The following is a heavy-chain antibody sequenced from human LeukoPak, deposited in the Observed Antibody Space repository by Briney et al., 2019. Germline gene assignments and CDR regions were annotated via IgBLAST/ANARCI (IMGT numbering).Heavy chain of an antibody. Sequence: PGGSLRLSCAASGLTFSGSAMSWVRQAPGKGLEWVSLIRGSGSSTYYADSVKGRFTISRDNSKNTLYLQMNRLRAEDTAVYYCAKVLVLVSASRYYFDYWGQGTLVTVSS. J-gene: IGHJ4*02. CDR1: GLTFSGSA. CDR3: AKVLVLVSASRYYFDY. V-gene: IGHV3-23*01. D-gene: IGHD2-15*01. CDR2: IRGSGSST.